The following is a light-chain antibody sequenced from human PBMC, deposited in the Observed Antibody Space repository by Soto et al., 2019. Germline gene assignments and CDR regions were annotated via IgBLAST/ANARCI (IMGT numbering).Light chain of an antibody. CDR1: GSNIGAGYD. Sequence: QSVLTQPPSVSGAPGQRVTISCTGSGSNIGAGYDVHWYQQLPGRAPKLLIYRNTNRPSGVPDRFSGSKSGPSASLAITGLQAEDEADYYCLSFDSSLSVVFGGGTKLTVL. CDR2: RNT. V-gene: IGLV1-40*01. CDR3: LSFDSSLSVV. J-gene: IGLJ2*01.